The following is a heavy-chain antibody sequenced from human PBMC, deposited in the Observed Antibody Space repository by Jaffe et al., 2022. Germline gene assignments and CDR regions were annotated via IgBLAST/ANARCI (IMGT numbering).Heavy chain of an antibody. Sequence: QVQLQESGPGLVKPSGTLSLTCAVSGGSISSSNWWSWIRQPPGKGLEWIGEIYHSGSTNYNPSLKSRVTISVDKSKNQFSLKLSSVTAADTAVYYCARLEVGATSADRSPIDYWGQGTLVTVSS. CDR1: GGSISSSNW. CDR3: ARLEVGATSADRSPIDY. J-gene: IGHJ4*02. V-gene: IGHV4-4*02. D-gene: IGHD1-26*01. CDR2: IYHSGST.